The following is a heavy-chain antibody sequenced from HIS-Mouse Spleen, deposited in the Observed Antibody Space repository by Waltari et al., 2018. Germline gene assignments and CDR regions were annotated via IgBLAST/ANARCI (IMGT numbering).Heavy chain of an antibody. CDR2: IFSNDEK. D-gene: IGHD5-12*01. CDR3: ARITYSGYDYPDAFDI. Sequence: QVTLKESGPVLVKPTETLTLTCTVSGFSLSNARMGVRWIRQPPGKALEWLAHIFSNDEKSYSTSLKSRLTISKDTSKSQVVLTMTNMDPVDTATYYCARITYSGYDYPDAFDIWGQGTMVTVSS. V-gene: IGHV2-26*01. J-gene: IGHJ3*02. CDR1: GFSLSNARMG.